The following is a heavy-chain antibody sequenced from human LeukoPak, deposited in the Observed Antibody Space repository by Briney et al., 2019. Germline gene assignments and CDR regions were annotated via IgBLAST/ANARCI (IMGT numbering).Heavy chain of an antibody. CDR2: ISSGGST. V-gene: IGHV3-11*01. D-gene: IGHD3-22*01. Sequence: PGGSLRLSCAASGFTFSDYYMSWIRQTPGKGLECVAYISSGGSTYYADSVKGRFTISRDNSKNTLYLQMNSLRAEDTAVYYCAKVGTYYYDSSGYYSNYFDYWGQGTLVTVSS. CDR3: AKVGTYYYDSSGYYSNYFDY. CDR1: GFTFSDYY. J-gene: IGHJ4*02.